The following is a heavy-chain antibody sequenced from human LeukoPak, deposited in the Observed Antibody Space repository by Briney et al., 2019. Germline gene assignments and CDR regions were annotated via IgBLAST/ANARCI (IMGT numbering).Heavy chain of an antibody. Sequence: HTGGSLRLSCTASGFTFGDCAMSWFRQAPGKGLEWVGFIRSKAYGGTTEYAASVKGRFTISRDDSKSIAYLQMNSLKTEDTAVYYCTRGDYYDSSGYYYLPVDWGQGTLVTVSS. CDR3: TRGDYYDSSGYYYLPVD. CDR1: GFTFGDCA. V-gene: IGHV3-49*03. J-gene: IGHJ4*02. CDR2: IRSKAYGGTT. D-gene: IGHD3-22*01.